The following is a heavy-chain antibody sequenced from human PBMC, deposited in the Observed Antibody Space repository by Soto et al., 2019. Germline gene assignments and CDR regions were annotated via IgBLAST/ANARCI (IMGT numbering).Heavy chain of an antibody. CDR2: ISFDGSTK. D-gene: IGHD3-22*01. J-gene: IGHJ4*02. CDR1: GFTFSKFG. Sequence: QVQLVESGGGVVQPGRSLRLSCAASGFTFSKFGMHWVRQAPGKGLEWLAVISFDGSTKYHADSVKGRFTVSRDNSKNTLYLQMNSLRAADTAVYHCASDATKDYYYDRRGIGSPFDYWGQGTLVTVSS. V-gene: IGHV3-33*05. CDR3: ASDATKDYYYDRRGIGSPFDY.